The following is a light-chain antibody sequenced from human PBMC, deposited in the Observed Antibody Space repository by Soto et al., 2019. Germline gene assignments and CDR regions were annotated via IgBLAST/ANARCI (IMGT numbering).Light chain of an antibody. CDR3: QQYNNWPQT. CDR1: QSLRSS. Sequence: TMMTQSTDTLSVSLGERATLSCRASQSLRSSLAWYQQKPGQAPRLLIYDASTRATGIPARFSGSGSGTDFTLTISGLQSEDFAVYYCQQYNNWPQTFAQGTKVAIK. V-gene: IGKV3-15*01. CDR2: DAS. J-gene: IGKJ1*01.